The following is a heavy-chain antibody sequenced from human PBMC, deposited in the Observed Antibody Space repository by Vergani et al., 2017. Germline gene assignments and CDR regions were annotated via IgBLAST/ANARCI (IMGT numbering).Heavy chain of an antibody. CDR1: GFSFSSYS. D-gene: IGHD2-8*01. J-gene: IGHJ4*01. CDR2: ISGSSSYV. CDR3: ARGLWDCTHIRCSPPSY. V-gene: IGHV3-21*01. Sequence: EVHLVESGGGLVKPGGSLRLSCAASGFSFSSYSMNWVRQAPGKGLEWVASISGSSSYVFYRDSVEGRFTITRDNAKKSVDLQMNSLRAEDTAMYFCARGLWDCTHIRCSPPSYWGQGTQVTVSS.